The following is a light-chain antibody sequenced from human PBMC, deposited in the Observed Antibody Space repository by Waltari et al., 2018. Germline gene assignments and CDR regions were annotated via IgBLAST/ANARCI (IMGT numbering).Light chain of an antibody. CDR2: SAS. Sequence: DIQLTQSPSFLSASVGDRVTVTCRASQGISSSLAWYQQNPGKAPKLLIYSASTLQSGVPSRISGSGSGTEFTLTINSLQPEDVATYYCQQVKSYPVTFGGGTKVEIK. CDR3: QQVKSYPVT. J-gene: IGKJ4*01. V-gene: IGKV1-9*01. CDR1: QGISSS.